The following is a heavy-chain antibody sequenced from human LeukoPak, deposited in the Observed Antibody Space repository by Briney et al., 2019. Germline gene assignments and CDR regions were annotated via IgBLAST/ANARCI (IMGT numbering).Heavy chain of an antibody. V-gene: IGHV1-69*04. CDR3: AREGASSSSSFLAFDI. D-gene: IGHD6-6*01. Sequence: GASAKVSCKASGGTFSSYAISWVRQAPGQGLEWMGRIIPILGIANYAQKFQGRVTITADKSTSTAYMELSSLRSEDTAVYYCAREGASSSSSFLAFDIWGQGTMVTVSS. CDR1: GGTFSSYA. CDR2: IIPILGIA. J-gene: IGHJ3*02.